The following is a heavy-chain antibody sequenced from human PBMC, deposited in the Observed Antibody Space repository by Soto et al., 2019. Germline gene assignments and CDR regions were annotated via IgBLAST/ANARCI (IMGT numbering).Heavy chain of an antibody. CDR1: GGSISNSCYY. D-gene: IGHD5-12*01. CDR2: IYYSGNT. Sequence: PSETLSLTCTVSGGSISNSCYYWGWIRQTPGKGLEWIGTIYYSGNTYYNPSLKSRVTISVDTAKNQFSLKLSSVTAADTAVYYCARHCPDIVAAITWGNYLDYWGQGTLVTVSS. V-gene: IGHV4-39*01. CDR3: ARHCPDIVAAITWGNYLDY. J-gene: IGHJ4*02.